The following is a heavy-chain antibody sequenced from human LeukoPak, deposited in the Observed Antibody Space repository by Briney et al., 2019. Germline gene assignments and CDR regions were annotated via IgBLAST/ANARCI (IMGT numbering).Heavy chain of an antibody. J-gene: IGHJ4*02. D-gene: IGHD3-16*02. CDR3: ARSHPRLRLGELSHYDY. CDR2: IYYSGST. Sequence: SETLSLTCTVSGGSISSYYWSWIRQPPGKGLEWIGYIYYSGSTNYNPSLKSRVTISVDTSKNQFSLKLSSVTAADTAVHYCARSHPRLRLGELSHYDYWGQGTLVTVSS. V-gene: IGHV4-59*01. CDR1: GGSISSYY.